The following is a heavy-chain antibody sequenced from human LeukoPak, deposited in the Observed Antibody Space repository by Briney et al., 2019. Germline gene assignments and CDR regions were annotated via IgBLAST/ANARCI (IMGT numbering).Heavy chain of an antibody. CDR2: IKQDGSEK. Sequence: AGGSLRLSCAASGFTFSSYWMSWVRQAPGKGLEWVANIKQDGSEKYYVDSVKGRFTISRDNAKNSLYLQMNSLRAEDTAVYYCARDQFYYYYGMDVWGQGTTVTVSS. J-gene: IGHJ6*02. CDR3: ARDQFYYYYGMDV. V-gene: IGHV3-7*01. CDR1: GFTFSSYW.